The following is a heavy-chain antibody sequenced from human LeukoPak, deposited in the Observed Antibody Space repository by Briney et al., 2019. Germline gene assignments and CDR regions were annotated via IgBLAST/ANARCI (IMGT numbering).Heavy chain of an antibody. V-gene: IGHV4-39*01. D-gene: IGHD6-13*01. CDR2: IYYSGST. CDR1: GDSISSSSDY. CDR3: ARHTGYSSTIDY. J-gene: IGHJ4*02. Sequence: SETLSLTCTVSGDSISSSSDYWGWIRQPPGKGLEWIGTIYYSGSTYYNPSLRSRVTISVDTSKNQFSLKLSPVTAADTAVYYCARHTGYSSTIDYWGQGTLVTVSS.